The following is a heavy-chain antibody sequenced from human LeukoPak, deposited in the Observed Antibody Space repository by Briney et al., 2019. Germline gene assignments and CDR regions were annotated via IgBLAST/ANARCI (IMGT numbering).Heavy chain of an antibody. CDR2: ISATRGNT. CDR1: GFTFTNYA. D-gene: IGHD2-2*01. CDR3: AKGSSTTCPCYRDH. J-gene: IGHJ4*02. V-gene: IGHV3-23*01. Sequence: GGSLRLSCVASGFTFTNYAMSWVRQPPGKGLEWVPAISATRGNTYYADSVQGRFSISRDNSKNTLYLQMNSLRAEDTAVYYCAKGSSTTCPCYRDHWGQGTLVTVSS.